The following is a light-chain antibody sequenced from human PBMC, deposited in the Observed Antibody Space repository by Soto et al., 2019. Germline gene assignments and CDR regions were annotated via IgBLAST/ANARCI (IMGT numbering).Light chain of an antibody. V-gene: IGKV3-15*01. J-gene: IGKJ2*01. CDR2: GAS. CDR3: QQYNNWPYT. CDR1: QSVSSN. Sequence: EIVMTQSPATLSVSPGERATLSCRASQSVSSNLAWSQQKPGQAPRLLIYGASTRATGIPARFSGSGSGTEFTVTISSLQSEDLAVYYCQQYNNWPYTFGQGTKLEIK.